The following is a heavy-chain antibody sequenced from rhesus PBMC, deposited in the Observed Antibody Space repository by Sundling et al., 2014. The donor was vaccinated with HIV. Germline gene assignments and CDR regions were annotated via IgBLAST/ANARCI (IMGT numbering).Heavy chain of an antibody. D-gene: IGHD4-29*01. CDR3: ARGYGSSLKFDS. Sequence: EVQLVESGGGVVQPGGSLRLSCAVSGFTFDDYAMHWVRQGPGKGLEWVSSISRSGGSADYADSVKGRFTISRDNAKNSLYLQMNRLRPEDTGLYYCARGYGSSLKFDSWGQGVLVTVSS. V-gene: IGHV3-201*01. CDR1: GFTFDDYA. J-gene: IGHJ4*01. CDR2: ISRSGGSA.